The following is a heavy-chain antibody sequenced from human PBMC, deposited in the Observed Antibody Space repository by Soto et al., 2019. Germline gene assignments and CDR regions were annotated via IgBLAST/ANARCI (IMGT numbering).Heavy chain of an antibody. CDR1: GFTFSSYE. CDR2: ISGSGATI. CDR3: ARGLWSGYLAGFDP. D-gene: IGHD3-3*01. J-gene: IGHJ5*02. Sequence: ELQLVESGGGLVQPGGSLRLSCAASGFTFSSYEMNWVRQAPGKGLEWLSYISGSGATIFYTDSVKGRFTISRDNARNSLYVQMNSLRAEDTAVYYCARGLWSGYLAGFDPWGQGNLVTVSS. V-gene: IGHV3-48*03.